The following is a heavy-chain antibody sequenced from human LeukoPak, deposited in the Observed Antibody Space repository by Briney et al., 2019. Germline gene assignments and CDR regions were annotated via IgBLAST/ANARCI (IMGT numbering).Heavy chain of an antibody. D-gene: IGHD2-2*01. J-gene: IGHJ5*02. CDR2: IIPIFGTA. Sequence: ASVKVSCKASGGTFSSYAISWVRQAPGQGLEWMGGIIPIFGTANYAQKFQGRVTITTDESTSTAYMELSSLRSEDTAVYYCARVVPAAPRGFDPWGQGTLVTVSS. CDR1: GGTFSSYA. CDR3: ARVVPAAPRGFDP. V-gene: IGHV1-69*05.